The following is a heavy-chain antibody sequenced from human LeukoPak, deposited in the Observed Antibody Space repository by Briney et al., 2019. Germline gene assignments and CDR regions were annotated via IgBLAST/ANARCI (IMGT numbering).Heavy chain of an antibody. V-gene: IGHV3-21*01. CDR2: ISSSSSYI. D-gene: IGHD4-23*01. Sequence: GGSLRLSCAASGFTFSSYSMNWVRQAPGKGLEWVPSISSSSSYIYYADSVKGRFTISRDNAKNSLYLQMNSLRAEDTAVYYCARDLRVIGGNTIFDYWGQGTLVTVSS. CDR3: ARDLRVIGGNTIFDY. J-gene: IGHJ4*02. CDR1: GFTFSSYS.